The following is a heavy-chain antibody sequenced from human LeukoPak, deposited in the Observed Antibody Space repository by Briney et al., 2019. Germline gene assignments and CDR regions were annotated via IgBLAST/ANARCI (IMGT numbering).Heavy chain of an antibody. CDR3: ARDYGGSSPFDY. CDR1: GFTVSSYY. V-gene: IGHV3-21*01. J-gene: IGHJ4*02. D-gene: IGHD4-23*01. CDR2: ISSSSSYI. Sequence: GGSLRLSCAASGFTVSSYYMSWVRQAPGKGLEWVSSISSSSSYIYYADSVKGRFTISRDNAKNSLYLQMNSLRAEDTAVYYCARDYGGSSPFDYWGQGTLVTVSS.